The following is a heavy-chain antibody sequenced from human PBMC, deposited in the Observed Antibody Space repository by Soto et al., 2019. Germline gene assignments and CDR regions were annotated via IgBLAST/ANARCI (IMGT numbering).Heavy chain of an antibody. V-gene: IGHV3-23*01. CDR3: AKDAVAFNGQWDWFDP. CDR1: GYTFNNYA. J-gene: IGHJ5*02. D-gene: IGHD6-19*01. Sequence: VQLLESGGGLVQPGGSLILSCKGSGYTFNNYAMSWVRQAPGKGLEWVSGIGGGDTHYADSVKGRFTISRDDSENTVYLLMSRLRVDDTAVYYCAKDAVAFNGQWDWFDPWVQGTLVTVSS. CDR2: IGGGDT.